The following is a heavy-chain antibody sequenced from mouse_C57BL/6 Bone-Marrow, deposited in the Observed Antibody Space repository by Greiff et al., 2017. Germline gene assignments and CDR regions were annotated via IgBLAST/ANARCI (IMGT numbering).Heavy chain of an antibody. CDR1: GYTFTSYW. D-gene: IGHD2-12*01. Sequence: QVQLKQPGAELVRPGTSVKLSCKASGYTFTSYWMHWVKQRPGQGLEWIGVIDPSDSYTNYNQKFKGKATLTVDTSSSTAYMQLSSLTSEDSAVYYCARTLRQIDDWGQGTTLTVAS. CDR3: ARTLRQIDD. CDR2: IDPSDSYT. J-gene: IGHJ2*01. V-gene: IGHV1-59*01.